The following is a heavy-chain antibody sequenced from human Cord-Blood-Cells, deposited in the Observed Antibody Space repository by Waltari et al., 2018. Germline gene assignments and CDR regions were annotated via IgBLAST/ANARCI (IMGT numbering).Heavy chain of an antibody. V-gene: IGHV3-74*01. Sequence: EVQLVESGGGLVQPGGSLRLSCSASGFTFRSSWWHWGLQAPGKGLVWVSRINGDGSSTSYADSVKGRFTISRDNAKNTLYLQMNSLRAEDTAVYYCASEPSAYWYFDLWGRGTLVTVSS. CDR1: GFTFRSSW. CDR2: INGDGSST. J-gene: IGHJ2*01. CDR3: ASEPSAYWYFDL.